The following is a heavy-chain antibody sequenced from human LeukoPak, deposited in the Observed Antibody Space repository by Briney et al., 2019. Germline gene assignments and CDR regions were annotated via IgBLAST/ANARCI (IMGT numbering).Heavy chain of an antibody. V-gene: IGHV4-61*02. CDR2: IYTSGST. D-gene: IGHD3-16*01. J-gene: IGHJ4*02. CDR1: GGSISSGSYY. Sequence: SETLSLTCTVSGGSISSGSYYWSWIRQPAGKGLEWIGRIYTSGSTNCNPSLKSRVTISVDTSKNQFSLKLSSVTAADTAVYYCARAVWGSFDYWGQGTLVTVSS. CDR3: ARAVWGSFDY.